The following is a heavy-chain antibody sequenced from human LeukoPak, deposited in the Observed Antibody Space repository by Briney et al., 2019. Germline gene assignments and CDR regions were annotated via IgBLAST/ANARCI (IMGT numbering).Heavy chain of an antibody. D-gene: IGHD2-15*01. CDR1: GGSISSGSYY. J-gene: IGHJ4*02. CDR3: ARARRIIDY. Sequence: PSETLSLTCTVSGGSISSGSYYWSWIRQPAGKGLEWIGRIYTSGSANYNPSLKSRVTISVDTSKNQFSPKLSSVTAADTAVYYCARARRIIDYWGQGTLVTVSS. CDR2: IYTSGSA. V-gene: IGHV4-61*02.